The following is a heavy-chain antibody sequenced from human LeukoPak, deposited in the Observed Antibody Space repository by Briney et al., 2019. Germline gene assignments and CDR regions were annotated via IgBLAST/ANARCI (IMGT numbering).Heavy chain of an antibody. J-gene: IGHJ4*02. V-gene: IGHV4-30-2*01. CDR1: GGSISSGGYY. CDR2: IYHSGST. D-gene: IGHD1-7*01. CDR3: ARVPVTGTTLV. Sequence: SETLSLTCTVSGGSISSGGYYWSWIRQPPGKGLKWIGYIYHSGSTYYNPSLKSRVTISVDRSKNQFSLKLSSVTAADTAVYYCARVPVTGTTLVWGQGTLVTVSS.